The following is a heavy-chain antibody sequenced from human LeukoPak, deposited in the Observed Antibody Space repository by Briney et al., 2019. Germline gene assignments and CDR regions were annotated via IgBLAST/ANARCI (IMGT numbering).Heavy chain of an antibody. Sequence: ASVKVSCKASGYTFTSYDINWVRQATGQGLEWMGWMNPNSGNTGYAQKLQGRVTMTRNTSISTAYMELSSLRSEDTAVYYCARDRNLEGIALSNWFDPWGQGTLVTVSS. J-gene: IGHJ5*02. CDR2: MNPNSGNT. CDR1: GYTFTSYD. V-gene: IGHV1-8*01. CDR3: ARDRNLEGIALSNWFDP. D-gene: IGHD6-13*01.